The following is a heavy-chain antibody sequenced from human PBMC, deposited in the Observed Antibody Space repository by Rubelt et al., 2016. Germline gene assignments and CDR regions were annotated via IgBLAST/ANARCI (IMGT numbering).Heavy chain of an antibody. CDR3: ARVDSSDAFDI. Sequence: QVQLVQSGAEVKKPGSSVKVSCKASGGTFSSYAISWVRQAPGQGLEWMGWISAYNGNTNYAQKVRGRVTMTTDTSTSTAYLELRSLRSDDTAVYYCARVDSSDAFDIWGQGTMVTVSS. V-gene: IGHV1-18*01. CDR1: GGTFSSYA. CDR2: ISAYNGNT. J-gene: IGHJ3*02. D-gene: IGHD3-22*01.